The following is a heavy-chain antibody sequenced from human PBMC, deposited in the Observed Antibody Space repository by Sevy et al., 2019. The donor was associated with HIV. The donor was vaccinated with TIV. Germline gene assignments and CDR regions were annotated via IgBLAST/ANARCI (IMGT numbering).Heavy chain of an antibody. Sequence: SETLSLNCNVSGASITSYYWSWIRQPPGKGLEWIGYIYYTGTTNYNPSLKSRVTISVDTSKNQFSLKLSSVTAADTAVYYYARVLIRGLVPYYFYYMDVWGKGTTVTVSS. J-gene: IGHJ6*03. V-gene: IGHV4-59*01. CDR1: GASITSYY. CDR2: IYYTGTT. CDR3: ARVLIRGLVPYYFYYMDV. D-gene: IGHD3-10*01.